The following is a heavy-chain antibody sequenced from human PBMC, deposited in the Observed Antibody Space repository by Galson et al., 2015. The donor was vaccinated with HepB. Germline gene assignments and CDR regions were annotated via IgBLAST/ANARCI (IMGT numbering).Heavy chain of an antibody. J-gene: IGHJ4*02. CDR1: GFTVSSNY. D-gene: IGHD6-13*01. Sequence: SLRLSCAASGFTVSSNYMTWVRQAPGKGLEWVSVIYSGGNTYYADSVKGRFTISRDNSKNTLYLQMNSLRAEDTAVYYCARWSGSSWAVDYWGQGTLVTVSS. CDR2: IYSGGNT. V-gene: IGHV3-53*01. CDR3: ARWSGSSWAVDY.